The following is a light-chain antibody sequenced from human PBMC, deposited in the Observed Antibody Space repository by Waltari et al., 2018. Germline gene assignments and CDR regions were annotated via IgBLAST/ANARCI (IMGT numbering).Light chain of an antibody. CDR1: QSISSY. Sequence: DIQMTQSPSSLSASVGDRVTITCRGSQSISSYLNWYQQKPGKAPKLLISAASSLQSGVPSTFSGSGSGTDFTLTISSLQPEDFATYYCQQSYSTPLTFGGGTKVEIK. V-gene: IGKV1-39*01. CDR3: QQSYSTPLT. CDR2: AAS. J-gene: IGKJ4*01.